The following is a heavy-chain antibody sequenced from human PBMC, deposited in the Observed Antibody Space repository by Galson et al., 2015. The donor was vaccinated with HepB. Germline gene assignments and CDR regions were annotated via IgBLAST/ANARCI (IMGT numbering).Heavy chain of an antibody. D-gene: IGHD3-3*01. Sequence: SVKVSCKASGYTFTSYGISWVRQAPGQGLEWMGWISAYNGNTNYAQKLQGRVTMTTDTSTSTAYMELRSLRSDDTAVYYCARDRSGYDFWSGYYAGMDVWGQGTTVTVSS. CDR3: ARDRSGYDFWSGYYAGMDV. V-gene: IGHV1-18*04. CDR1: GYTFTSYG. J-gene: IGHJ6*02. CDR2: ISAYNGNT.